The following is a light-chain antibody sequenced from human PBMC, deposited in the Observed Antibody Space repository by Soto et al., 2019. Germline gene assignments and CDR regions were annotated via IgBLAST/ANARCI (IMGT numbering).Light chain of an antibody. CDR1: QNVNNNF. V-gene: IGKV3-20*01. CDR3: QQHGASIT. J-gene: IGKJ4*01. CDR2: GVS. Sequence: VLTQSPRTLSLSPGERATLSCRASQNVNNNFVAWYQQKPGQAPSLLIYGVSDRATGVPDRLSGSGSGTYFTLTISRLEPEDFAVYYCQQHGASITFGGGTRVENK.